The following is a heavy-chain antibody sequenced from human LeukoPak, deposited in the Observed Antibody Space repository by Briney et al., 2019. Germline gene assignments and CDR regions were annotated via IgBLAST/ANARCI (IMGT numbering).Heavy chain of an antibody. CDR2: IIPIFGTA. CDR1: GGTFSSYA. V-gene: IGHV1-69*05. CDR3: ARDPIFPYYDISTGYYYFDY. Sequence: GSSMKVSCKASGGTFSSYAISWVRQAPGQGLEWMGRIIPIFGTANYAQKFQGRVTITTDESTSTAYMELSSLRSEDTAVYYCARDPIFPYYDISTGYYYFDYWGQGTLVTVSS. D-gene: IGHD3-9*01. J-gene: IGHJ4*02.